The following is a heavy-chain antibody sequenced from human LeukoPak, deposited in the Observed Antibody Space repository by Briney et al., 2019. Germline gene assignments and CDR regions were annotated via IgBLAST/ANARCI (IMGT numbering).Heavy chain of an antibody. V-gene: IGHV4-61*01. D-gene: IGHD1-1*01. CDR1: GGSVSSGSYY. J-gene: IGHJ4*02. Sequence: PSETLSLTCTVSGGSVSSGSYYWSWIRQPPGKGLEWIGYIYYSGSTNYNPSLKSRVTISVDTSKNQFSLKLSSVTAADTAVYYCARAGNGDYWGQGTLVTVSS. CDR3: ARAGNGDY. CDR2: IYYSGST.